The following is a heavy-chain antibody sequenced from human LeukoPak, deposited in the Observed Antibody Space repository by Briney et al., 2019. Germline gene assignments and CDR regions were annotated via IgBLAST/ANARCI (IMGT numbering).Heavy chain of an antibody. D-gene: IGHD3-10*01. CDR1: GGSISSYY. CDR2: IYTSGST. V-gene: IGHV4-4*09. CDR3: ARVITMVRGVIENWFDP. Sequence: SETLPLTCTVSGGSISSYYWSWIRQPPGKGLECIVYIYTSGSTNYNPSLKSRVTISVDTSKNQFSLKLSSVTAADTAVYYCARVITMVRGVIENWFDPWGQGTLVTVSS. J-gene: IGHJ5*02.